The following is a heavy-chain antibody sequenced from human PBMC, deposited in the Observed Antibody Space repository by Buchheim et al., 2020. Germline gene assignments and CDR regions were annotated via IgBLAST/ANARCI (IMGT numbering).Heavy chain of an antibody. CDR1: GFTFDDYA. V-gene: IGHV3-9*01. CDR2: INWNGDNV. J-gene: IGHJ6*02. CDR3: AKGRRSSFYSYGMDV. D-gene: IGHD6-13*01. Sequence: EVQLVESGGGLVQPGRSLKLSCAASGFTFDDYAMHWVRQAPGKGLEWVSSINWNGDNVGYADSVTGRFTISRDNATNSLYLQMSSLNAEDTSLYFCAKGRRSSFYSYGMDVWGQGTT.